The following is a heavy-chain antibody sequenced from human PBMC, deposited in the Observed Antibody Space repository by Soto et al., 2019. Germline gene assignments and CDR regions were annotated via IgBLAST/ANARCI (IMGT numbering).Heavy chain of an antibody. CDR1: GGTFSSYA. Sequence: SVKVSCKASGGTFSSYAISWVRQAPGQGLEWMGGIIPIFGTANYAQKFQGRVTITADESTSTAYMELSSLRSEDTAVYYCARSCSGGSWYSGWFDLWGQGSVVTVSS. J-gene: IGHJ5*02. D-gene: IGHD2-15*01. V-gene: IGHV1-69*13. CDR2: IIPIFGTA. CDR3: ARSCSGGSWYSGWFDL.